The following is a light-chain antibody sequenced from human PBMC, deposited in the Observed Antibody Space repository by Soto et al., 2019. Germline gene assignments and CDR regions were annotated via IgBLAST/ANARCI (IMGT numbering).Light chain of an antibody. CDR1: QSVSSN. CDR3: KEYNTWPWT. J-gene: IGKJ1*01. CDR2: GAS. V-gene: IGKV3-15*01. Sequence: EIVMTQSPGTLSVSPGERATLSCRASQSVSSNLAWYQQKPGQAPRLLIYGASTRATGIQDRFSGSGSGTEFILTIRSLQSEDFAVYYCKEYNTWPWTFGQGTKVDI.